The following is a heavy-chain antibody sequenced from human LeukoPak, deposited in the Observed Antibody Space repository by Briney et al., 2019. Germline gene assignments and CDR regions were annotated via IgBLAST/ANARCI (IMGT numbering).Heavy chain of an antibody. Sequence: GGSLRLSCAASGFTFDDYAMHWVRQAPGKGLEWVSGISWNSGSIGYADSVKGRFTISRDNAKNSLYLQMNSLRAEDTALYYCAKATFPSTVTTINWFDPWGQGTLVTVSS. CDR2: ISWNSGSI. CDR1: GFTFDDYA. D-gene: IGHD4-17*01. J-gene: IGHJ5*02. V-gene: IGHV3-9*01. CDR3: AKATFPSTVTTINWFDP.